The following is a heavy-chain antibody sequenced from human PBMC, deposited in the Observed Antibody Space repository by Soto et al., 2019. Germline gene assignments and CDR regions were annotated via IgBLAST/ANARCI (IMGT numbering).Heavy chain of an antibody. D-gene: IGHD3-22*01. CDR3: ARTYYDDSRENWFDP. Sequence: PSETLSLTCTVSGGSISSYYWSWIRQPPGKGLEWIGYIYYSGSTNYNPSLKSRVTISVDTSKNQFSLKLSSVTAADTAVYYCARTYYDDSRENWFDPWGQGTLVTVSS. CDR1: GGSISSYY. J-gene: IGHJ5*02. CDR2: IYYSGST. V-gene: IGHV4-59*01.